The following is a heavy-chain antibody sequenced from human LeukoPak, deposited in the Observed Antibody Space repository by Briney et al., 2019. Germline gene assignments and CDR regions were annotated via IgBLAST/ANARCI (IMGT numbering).Heavy chain of an antibody. V-gene: IGHV3-23*01. J-gene: IGHJ4*02. CDR2: ISGSGGST. D-gene: IGHD6-19*01. CDR3: AKDRGWDSSGFPYFDY. CDR1: GFTFSSYA. Sequence: GGSLRLSCAASGFTFSSYAMSWVRQAPGKGLEWVSAISGSGGSTYYADSVKGRFTISRDNSKNTLYLQMNSLRAEDTAVYYCAKDRGWDSSGFPYFDYWGQGTLVTVSS.